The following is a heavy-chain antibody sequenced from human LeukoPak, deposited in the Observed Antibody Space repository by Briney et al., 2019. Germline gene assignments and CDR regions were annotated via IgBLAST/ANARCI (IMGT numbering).Heavy chain of an antibody. D-gene: IGHD3-22*01. J-gene: IGHJ4*02. CDR3: AGYYYERSGYDY. Sequence: PSETLSLTCTVSGGSISSYCWSWIRQPPGKGLEWIGCICSSGSTKYNPSLKSRVTISVDTSKNQFSLKLNSVTAADTAVYYCAGYYYERSGYDYWGQGTLVTVSS. V-gene: IGHV4-59*01. CDR1: GGSISSYC. CDR2: ICSSGST.